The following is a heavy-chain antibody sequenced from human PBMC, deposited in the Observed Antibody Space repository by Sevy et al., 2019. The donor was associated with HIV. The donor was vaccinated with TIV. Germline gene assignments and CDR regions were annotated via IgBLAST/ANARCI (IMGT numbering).Heavy chain of an antibody. CDR3: AIGPRDGCDY. V-gene: IGHV3-48*02. CDR2: ISTGSTTI. Sequence: GGSLRLSCAASGFIFSSYSMNWVRQAPGKGLEWISYISTGSTTIYYADSVKGRFTVSRDNARSSLFLQMNSLRDEDTAVYYCAIGPRDGCDYWGQGTLVTVSS. CDR1: GFIFSSYS. D-gene: IGHD3-10*01. J-gene: IGHJ4*02.